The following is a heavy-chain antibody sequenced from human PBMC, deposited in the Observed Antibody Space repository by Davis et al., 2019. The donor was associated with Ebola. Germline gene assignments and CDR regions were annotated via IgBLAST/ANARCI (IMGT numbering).Heavy chain of an antibody. CDR2: IYYSWST. V-gene: IGHV4-59*08. D-gene: IGHD3-3*01. CDR1: GGSISSYY. Sequence: SETLSLTCTVSGGSISSYYWSWIRQPPGKGLEWLGYIYYSWSTNSNPSLKSRVTIPVDTSKNQFSLKLSSVTAADTAVYYCERQGGEGLRFLEWLKKIEHWFDPWGQGTLVTVSS. J-gene: IGHJ5*02. CDR3: ERQGGEGLRFLEWLKKIEHWFDP.